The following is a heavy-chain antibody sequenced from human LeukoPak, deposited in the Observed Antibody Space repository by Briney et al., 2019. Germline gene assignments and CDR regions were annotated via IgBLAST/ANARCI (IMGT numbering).Heavy chain of an antibody. CDR3: ARQYSSSSLVVSPYY. CDR1: GYTFTSYD. J-gene: IGHJ4*02. CDR2: MNPNSGNT. Sequence: ASVKVSCKASGYTFTSYDINWVRQATGQGLEWMGWMNPNSGNTGYAQKFQGRVTITRNTSISTAYMELSSLRSEDTAVYYCARQYSSSSLVVSPYYWGQGTLVTVSS. D-gene: IGHD6-6*01. V-gene: IGHV1-8*03.